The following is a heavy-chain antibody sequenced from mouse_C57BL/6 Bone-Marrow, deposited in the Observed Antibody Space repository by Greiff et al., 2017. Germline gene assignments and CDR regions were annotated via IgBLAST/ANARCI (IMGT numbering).Heavy chain of an antibody. CDR1: GFTFSSYA. CDR3: ARAFSWFAY. J-gene: IGHJ3*01. V-gene: IGHV5-4*01. CDR2: ISDGGSYT. Sequence: EVQRVESGGGLVKPGGSLKLSCAASGFTFSSYAMSWVRQTPEKRLEWVATISDGGSYTYYPDNVKGRFTISRDNAKNNRYLQMSHLKSEDTAMYYCARAFSWFAYWGQGTLVTVSA.